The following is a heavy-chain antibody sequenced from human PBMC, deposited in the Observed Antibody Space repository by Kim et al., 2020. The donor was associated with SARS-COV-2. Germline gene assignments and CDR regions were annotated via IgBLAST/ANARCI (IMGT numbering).Heavy chain of an antibody. J-gene: IGHJ4*02. CDR2: ISSNSGSI. V-gene: IGHV3-9*01. CDR3: AKLSRPYKWNDGGYYFDY. D-gene: IGHD1-20*01. Sequence: GGSLRLSCAASGFTFGDYAMHWVRQAPGKGLEWVSRISSNSGSIGYADSVTGRFTISRDNAKNSLYLQMNSLRAEDTALYYCAKLSRPYKWNDGGYYFDYWGQGTLVTVSS. CDR1: GFTFGDYA.